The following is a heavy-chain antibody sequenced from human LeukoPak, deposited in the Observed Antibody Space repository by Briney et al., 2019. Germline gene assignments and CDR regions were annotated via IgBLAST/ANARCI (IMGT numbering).Heavy chain of an antibody. CDR2: ISYDGSNK. CDR1: GFTFSSYA. Sequence: GGSLRLSCAASGFTFSSYAMHWVRQAPGKGLEWVAVISYDGSNKYYADSVKGRFTISRDNSKNTLYLQMNSLRAEDTAVYYCARDAGEGELLGYFDYWGQGTLVTASS. J-gene: IGHJ4*02. V-gene: IGHV3-30-3*01. D-gene: IGHD1-26*01. CDR3: ARDAGEGELLGYFDY.